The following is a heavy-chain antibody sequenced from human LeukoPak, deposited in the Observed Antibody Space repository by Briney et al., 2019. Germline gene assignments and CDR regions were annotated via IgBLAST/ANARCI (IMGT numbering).Heavy chain of an antibody. CDR2: IYSGGYT. D-gene: IGHD6-13*01. CDR1: GLTVSSNY. J-gene: IGHJ4*02. Sequence: GGSLRLSCAVSGLTVSSNYMSWVRQAPGKGLEWVSIIYSGGYTFSADSVKGRFTISRDNSKNTLYLQMNSLRAEDTAVYYCATTAAGRFFDYWGQGTLVTVSS. V-gene: IGHV3-53*01. CDR3: ATTAAGRFFDY.